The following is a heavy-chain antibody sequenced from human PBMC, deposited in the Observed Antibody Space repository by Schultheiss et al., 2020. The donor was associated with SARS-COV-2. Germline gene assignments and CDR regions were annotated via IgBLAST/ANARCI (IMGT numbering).Heavy chain of an antibody. V-gene: IGHV3-21*05. D-gene: IGHD3-3*01. CDR2: ISSSSSYI. CDR1: GFTFSSYE. J-gene: IGHJ6*02. Sequence: GGSLRLSCAASGFTFSSYEMNWVRQAPGKGLEWVSYISSSSSYIYYADSVKGRFTISRDNAKNSLYLQMNSLRAEDTAVYYCAREGYDFWSGYYTDYYYGMDVWGQGTTVTVSS. CDR3: AREGYDFWSGYYTDYYYGMDV.